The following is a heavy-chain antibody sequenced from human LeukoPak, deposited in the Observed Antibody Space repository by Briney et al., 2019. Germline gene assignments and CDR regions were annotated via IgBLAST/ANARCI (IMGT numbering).Heavy chain of an antibody. CDR3: ARRAPSRDGSFGDYFDY. V-gene: IGHV3-66*01. D-gene: IGHD1-26*01. J-gene: IGHJ4*02. CDR2: IYSGGST. CDR1: GFTVSSNY. Sequence: GGSLRLSCAASGFTVSSNYMSWVRQAPGKGLEWVSVIYSGGSTYYADSVKGRFTISRDNSKNTLYLQMNSLRAEDTAVYYCARRAPSRDGSFGDYFDYWGQGTLVTVSS.